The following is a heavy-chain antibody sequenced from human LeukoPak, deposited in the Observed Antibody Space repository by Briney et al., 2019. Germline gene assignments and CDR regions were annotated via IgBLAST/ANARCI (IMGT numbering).Heavy chain of an antibody. V-gene: IGHV1-69*13. D-gene: IGHD3-16*02. CDR2: IIPIFGTA. CDR3: ARESSYYDYVWGSYPLDY. Sequence: ASVKVSCKASGYTFTSYYMHWVRQAPGQGLEWMGGIIPIFGTANYAQKFQGRVTITADESTSTAYMELSSLRSEDTAVYYCARESSYYDYVWGSYPLDYWGQGTLVTVSS. CDR1: GYTFTSYY. J-gene: IGHJ4*02.